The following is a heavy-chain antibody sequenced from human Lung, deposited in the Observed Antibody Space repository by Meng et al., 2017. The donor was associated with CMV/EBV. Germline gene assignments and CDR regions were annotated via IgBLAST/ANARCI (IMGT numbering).Heavy chain of an antibody. CDR3: VFSEEYYHFRSGPDWYYHYGMDV. J-gene: IGHJ6*02. CDR2: IIPILGVT. CDR1: GGSFSRFV. D-gene: IGHD3-3*01. V-gene: IGHV1-69*10. Sequence: XVXVSXXASGGSFSRFVVSWVRQAPGQGPEWMGGIIPILGVTNYAQKFQGRLTITADKSTTTVYLEWSSLRAADTALYYCVFSEEYYHFRSGPDWYYHYGMDVWGQGTXVTVSS.